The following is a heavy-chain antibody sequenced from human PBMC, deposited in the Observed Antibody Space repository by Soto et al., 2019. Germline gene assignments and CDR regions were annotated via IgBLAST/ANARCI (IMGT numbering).Heavy chain of an antibody. D-gene: IGHD6-6*01. CDR1: GGSIGRYY. Sequence: PSETLSLTCSVSGGSIGRYYWSWIRQSPGKGLEWIGFIYDSENTNYNPSLKSRVTISGDTSKNQLSLTLSSVTAADTAIYYCARHEKGSSFDRWAQGALVTVSS. CDR3: ARHEKGSSFDR. J-gene: IGHJ4*02. V-gene: IGHV4-59*08. CDR2: IYDSENT.